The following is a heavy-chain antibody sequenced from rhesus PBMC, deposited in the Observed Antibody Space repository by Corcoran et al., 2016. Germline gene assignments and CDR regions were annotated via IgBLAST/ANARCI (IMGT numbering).Heavy chain of an antibody. CDR1: GFSFRDYY. D-gene: IGHD5-24*01. J-gene: IGHJ5-2*02. Sequence: EVQLVESGGGLATPGGSLRLSCAASGFSFRDYYMYWVRLPPGMGLEWVSGISYTGGSTYYADSVKGRFTISRENAKNTLYLQMDRLRAEDTAVYYCARVRVQFGYNSLDVWGRGVLVTVSS. CDR3: ARVRVQFGYNSLDV. V-gene: IGHV3S18*01. CDR2: ISYTGGST.